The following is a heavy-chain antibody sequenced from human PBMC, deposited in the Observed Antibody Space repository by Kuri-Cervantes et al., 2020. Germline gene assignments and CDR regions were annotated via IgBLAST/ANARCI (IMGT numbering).Heavy chain of an antibody. J-gene: IGHJ4*02. V-gene: IGHV3-48*01. CDR3: ARSPHLLDY. CDR2: ISSSGSTI. D-gene: IGHD1-14*01. Sequence: LSLTCAASGFSFGTSHMNWIRQAPGKGLQWVSYISSSGSTIYYADSVKGRFTISRDNAKNSLYLQMSSLRAEDTAVYYCARSPHLLDYWGQGTLVTVSS. CDR1: GFSFGTSH.